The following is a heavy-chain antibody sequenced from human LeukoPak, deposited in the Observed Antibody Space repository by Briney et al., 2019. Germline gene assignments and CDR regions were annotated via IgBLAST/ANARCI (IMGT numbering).Heavy chain of an antibody. Sequence: GGSLRLSCAASGFTFDDYAMHWVRQAPGKGLEWVSGISWNSGSIGYADSVKGRFTISRDNAKNSLYLQMNSLRAEDTALYYCAKDIAGYSSGWPDYGGQGTLVTVSS. CDR3: AKDIAGYSSGWPDY. CDR2: ISWNSGSI. D-gene: IGHD6-19*01. V-gene: IGHV3-9*01. CDR1: GFTFDDYA. J-gene: IGHJ4*02.